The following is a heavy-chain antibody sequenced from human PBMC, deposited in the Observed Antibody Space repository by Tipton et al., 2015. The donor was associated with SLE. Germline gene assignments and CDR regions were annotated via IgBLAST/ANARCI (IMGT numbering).Heavy chain of an antibody. CDR3: ARVGEPNHYDFWSGYHHWYIDL. V-gene: IGHV4-39*07. Sequence: TLSLTCTVSGGSISSSSYYWGWRRQPPGKGLEWIGSIYYSGSTYYNPSLKSRVTISVDTSKNQLSLKLSSVTAADTAVYYCARVGEPNHYDFWSGYHHWYIDLRDRAPPLTVS. CDR1: GGSISSSSYY. CDR2: IYYSGST. D-gene: IGHD3-3*01. J-gene: IGHJ2*01.